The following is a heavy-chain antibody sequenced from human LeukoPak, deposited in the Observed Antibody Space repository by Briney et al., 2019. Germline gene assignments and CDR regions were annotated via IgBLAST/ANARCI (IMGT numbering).Heavy chain of an antibody. CDR1: GGSISSYY. CDR3: ARDRVAVAADWFDP. Sequence: PSETLSLTCTVSGGSISSYYWSWIRQPAGMGLEWIGHIYTSGSTNYNPSLKSRVTMSVDTSKNQFSLKLSSVTAADTAVYYCARDRVAVAADWFDPWGQGTLVTVSS. V-gene: IGHV4-4*07. J-gene: IGHJ5*02. D-gene: IGHD6-19*01. CDR2: IYTSGST.